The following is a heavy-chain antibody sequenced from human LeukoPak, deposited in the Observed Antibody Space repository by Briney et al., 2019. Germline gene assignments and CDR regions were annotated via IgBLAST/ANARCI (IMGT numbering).Heavy chain of an antibody. J-gene: IGHJ4*02. CDR3: ARVKHVVYGYYFDY. V-gene: IGHV4-59*01. CDR1: GGSISSYY. CDR2: IYYSGSA. Sequence: SETLSLTCTASGGSISSYYWSWIRQPPGKGLEWIGYIYYSGSANYNPSLSSRVTISIHTSKIQSSLKLSSVTAADADVYSCARVKHVVYGYYFDYWGQGTLVTVSS. D-gene: IGHD2-8*02.